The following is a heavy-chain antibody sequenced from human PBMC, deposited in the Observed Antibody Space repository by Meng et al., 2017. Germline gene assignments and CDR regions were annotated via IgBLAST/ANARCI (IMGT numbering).Heavy chain of an antibody. CDR3: ARVAVAGHFDY. CDR1: GGTFSSYT. Sequence: QAQRVRSGAGGDKPGSPLKVSCKASGGTFSSYTISWVRQAPGQGLEWMGRIIPILGIANYAQKFQGRVTITADKSTSTAYMELSSLRSEDTAVYYCARVAVAGHFDYWGQGTLVTVSS. J-gene: IGHJ4*02. CDR2: IIPILGIA. V-gene: IGHV1-69*02. D-gene: IGHD6-19*01.